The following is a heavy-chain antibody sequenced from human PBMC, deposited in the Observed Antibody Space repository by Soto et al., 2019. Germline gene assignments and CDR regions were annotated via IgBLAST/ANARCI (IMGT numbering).Heavy chain of an antibody. Sequence: SETLSLTCTVSGGSISSYYWSWIRQPPGKGLEWIGYIYYSGSTNYNPSLQSRVTISVDTSKNQFSLKLTSVTAADTAVYYCARRPRNCSGGTCYSLHDYWGQGTLVTVSS. CDR1: GGSISSYY. J-gene: IGHJ4*02. CDR2: IYYSGST. CDR3: ARRPRNCSGGTCYSLHDY. V-gene: IGHV4-59*08. D-gene: IGHD2-15*01.